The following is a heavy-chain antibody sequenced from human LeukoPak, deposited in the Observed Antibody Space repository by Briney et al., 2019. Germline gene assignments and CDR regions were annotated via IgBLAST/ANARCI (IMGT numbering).Heavy chain of an antibody. CDR3: ARDDYGDLSGAFDI. CDR2: IYYSGST. J-gene: IGHJ3*02. V-gene: IGHV4-59*12. D-gene: IGHD4-17*01. Sequence: SETLSLTCTVSGGSISSYYWSWIRQPPGKGLEWIGYIYYSGSTNYNPSLKSRVTISVDTSKNQFSLKLSSVTAADTAVHYCARDDYGDLSGAFDIWGQGTMVTVSS. CDR1: GGSISSYY.